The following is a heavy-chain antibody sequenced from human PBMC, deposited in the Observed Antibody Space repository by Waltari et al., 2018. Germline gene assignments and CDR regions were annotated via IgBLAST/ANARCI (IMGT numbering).Heavy chain of an antibody. CDR3: TRAGYYRFDY. Sequence: EVQLVESGGGLVQPGGSLRLSCVASGFTFSSYWMHWVRQVPGKGLVWVSRINNDGTSTSCADSVKGRFTISRDNAKNTLYLQMNSLRAEDTAVYYCTRAGYYRFDYWGQGTLATVSS. D-gene: IGHD3-9*01. CDR2: INNDGTST. V-gene: IGHV3-74*01. CDR1: GFTFSSYW. J-gene: IGHJ4*02.